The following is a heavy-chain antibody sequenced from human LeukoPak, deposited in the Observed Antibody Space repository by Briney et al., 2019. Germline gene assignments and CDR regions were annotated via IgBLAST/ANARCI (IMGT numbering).Heavy chain of an antibody. CDR3: ARDSSDIRSLIAH. D-gene: IGHD2-15*01. CDR1: RFTFSNYA. CDR2: ISGPGGST. Sequence: GGSLRLSCVGSRFTFSNYAMTWVRQAPGKGLEWVSAISGPGGSTYYADSVKGRFTISRDNSNNTLYLQMNSVTAEDTAVYYCARDSSDIRSLIAHWGQGILVTVSS. J-gene: IGHJ1*01. V-gene: IGHV3-23*01.